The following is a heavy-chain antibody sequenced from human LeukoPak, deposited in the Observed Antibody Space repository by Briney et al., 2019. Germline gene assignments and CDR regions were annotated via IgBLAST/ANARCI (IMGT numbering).Heavy chain of an antibody. J-gene: IGHJ6*02. V-gene: IGHV4-34*01. Sequence: PSETLSLTCAVYGGSFSGYYWSWIRQPPRKGLEWIGEINHSGSTNYNPSLKSRVTISVDTSKNQFSLKLSSVTAADTAVYYCARGFPHTYYYDSSGYPYYYYYYGMDVWGQGTTVTVSS. CDR3: ARGFPHTYYYDSSGYPYYYYYYGMDV. CDR1: GGSFSGYY. D-gene: IGHD3-22*01. CDR2: INHSGST.